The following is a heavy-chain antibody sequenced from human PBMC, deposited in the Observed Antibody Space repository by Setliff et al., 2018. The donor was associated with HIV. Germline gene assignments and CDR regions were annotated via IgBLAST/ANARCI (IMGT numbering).Heavy chain of an antibody. D-gene: IGHD2-2*01. J-gene: IGHJ6*02. CDR3: ARGHCSGTNCYGVDYYGMDV. CDR2: IYYTGTA. V-gene: IGHV4-59*12. Sequence: LSLTCTVSGGSISGYYWSWIRQSPEKGLEWIAYIYYTGTANYNPSLKSRVSMSVDKSKNQFSVKLTSVTAADTAVYYCARGHCSGTNCYGVDYYGMDVWGQGTTVTVSS. CDR1: GGSISGYY.